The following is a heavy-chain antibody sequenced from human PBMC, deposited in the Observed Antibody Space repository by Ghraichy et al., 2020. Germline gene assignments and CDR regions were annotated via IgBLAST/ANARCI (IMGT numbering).Heavy chain of an antibody. CDR2: MNPNSGNT. D-gene: IGHD5-18*01. CDR3: ASIGDSYGPPFDY. CDR1: GYTFTSYD. Sequence: ASVKVSCKASGYTFTSYDINWVRQATGQGLEWMGWMNPNSGNTGYAQKFQGRVTMTRNTSISTAYMELSSLRSEDTAVYYCASIGDSYGPPFDYWGQGTLVTVSS. J-gene: IGHJ4*02. V-gene: IGHV1-8*01.